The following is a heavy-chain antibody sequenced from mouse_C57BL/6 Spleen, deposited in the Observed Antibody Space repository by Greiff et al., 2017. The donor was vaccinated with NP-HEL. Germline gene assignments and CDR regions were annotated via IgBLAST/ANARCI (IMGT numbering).Heavy chain of an antibody. J-gene: IGHJ2*01. CDR3: ARSPSYFDY. CDR1: GYSFTDYY. V-gene: IGHV1-76*01. Sequence: VKLQESGTELVRPGASVKLSCKASGYSFTDYYINWLKQRPGQGLEWIARIFPGSGNTNFNEKFKDKATLTAEKSSNTAYMQLSSLTSEDSAVYFCARSPSYFDYWGQGTTLTVSS. CDR2: IFPGSGNT.